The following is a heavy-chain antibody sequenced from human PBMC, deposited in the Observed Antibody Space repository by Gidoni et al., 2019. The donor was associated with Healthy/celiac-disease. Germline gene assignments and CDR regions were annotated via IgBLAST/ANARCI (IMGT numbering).Heavy chain of an antibody. J-gene: IGHJ4*02. V-gene: IGHV2-5*02. CDR2: IYWDDDK. D-gene: IGHD5-12*01. Sequence: QITLKESGPTLVKPTQTLTLTCTFSGFSLSTSGVGVGWLRQPPGKALEWLALIYWDDDKRYSPSLKSRLTITKDTSKNQVVLTMTNMDPVDTATYYCAHRREMATFFDYWGQGTLVTVSS. CDR1: GFSLSTSGVG. CDR3: AHRREMATFFDY.